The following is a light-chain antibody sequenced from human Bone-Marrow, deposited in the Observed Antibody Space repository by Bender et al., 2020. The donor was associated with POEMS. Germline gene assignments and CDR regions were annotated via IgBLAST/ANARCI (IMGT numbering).Light chain of an antibody. V-gene: IGLV2-23*02. J-gene: IGLJ2*01. CDR1: SSDVGSYNL. Sequence: QSALTQPASVSGSPGQSITISCTGTSSDVGSYNLVSWFQQHPNKAPKPMIYEVSKRPSGVSNRFSGSKSGNTASLTISGLQAGDEADYYCSSYDGTTLVLFGGGTKLTVL. CDR2: EVS. CDR3: SSYDGTTLVL.